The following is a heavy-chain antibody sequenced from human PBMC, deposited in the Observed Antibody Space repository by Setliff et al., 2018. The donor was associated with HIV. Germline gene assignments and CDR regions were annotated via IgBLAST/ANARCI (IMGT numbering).Heavy chain of an antibody. Sequence: GGSLRLSCAVSGFTFRTYWMSWVRQTPGKGLEWVANIKPDGSEKKYVASVKSRFTISRDNAENSVYLQMNTLRVEDMAVYYCARDSRPRSGFWVSDYYYYYMDVWGKGTTVTVSS. CDR3: ARDSRPRSGFWVSDYYYYYMDV. CDR1: GFTFRTYW. J-gene: IGHJ6*03. CDR2: IKPDGSEK. V-gene: IGHV3-7*03. D-gene: IGHD3-3*01.